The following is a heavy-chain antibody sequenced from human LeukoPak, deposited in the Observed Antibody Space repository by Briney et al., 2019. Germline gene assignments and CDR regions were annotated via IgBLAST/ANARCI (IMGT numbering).Heavy chain of an antibody. D-gene: IGHD6-19*01. V-gene: IGHV1-24*01. Sequence: GGFDPEDGETIYAQKFQGRVTMTEDTSTDTAYMELSSLRSEDTAVYYCATGGSGWYNFDYWGQGTLVTVSS. J-gene: IGHJ4*02. CDR3: ATGGSGWYNFDY. CDR2: FDPEDGET.